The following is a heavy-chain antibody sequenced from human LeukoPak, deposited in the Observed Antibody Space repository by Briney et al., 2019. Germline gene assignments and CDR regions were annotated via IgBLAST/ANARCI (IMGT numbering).Heavy chain of an antibody. Sequence: ASVKVSCKASGGTFSSYAISWVRQAPGQGLEWMGGIIPIFGTANYAQKFQGRVTITADESTSTAYMELSSLRSEDTAVYYCARADTAMVVDDAFDIWGQGTMVTVSS. CDR2: IIPIFGTA. V-gene: IGHV1-69*13. D-gene: IGHD5-18*01. J-gene: IGHJ3*02. CDR1: GGTFSSYA. CDR3: ARADTAMVVDDAFDI.